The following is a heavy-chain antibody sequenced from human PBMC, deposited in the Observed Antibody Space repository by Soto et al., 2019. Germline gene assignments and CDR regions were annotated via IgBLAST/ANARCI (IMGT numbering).Heavy chain of an antibody. J-gene: IGHJ4*02. CDR1: GFNFNSYA. CDR2: ISGTGGIT. CDR3: AKGLYWGSRGDY. V-gene: IGHV3-23*01. D-gene: IGHD2-8*02. Sequence: EVQLLESGGGLVQPGGSLRLSCAASGFNFNSYAMIWVRQVPGKGLEWVSAISGTGGITYYADSVKGRFTISRDTSKNTLYLQMNSLRAEDTAVYYCAKGLYWGSRGDYWGQGTLVTVSS.